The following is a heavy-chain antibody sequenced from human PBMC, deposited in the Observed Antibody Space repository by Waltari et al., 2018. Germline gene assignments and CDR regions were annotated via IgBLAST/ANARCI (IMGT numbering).Heavy chain of an antibody. V-gene: IGHV4-31*03. CDR1: GGSISSGGYY. J-gene: IGHJ4*02. CDR2: IYHSGST. D-gene: IGHD6-13*01. CDR3: ARGELDSSSWYPVYLS. Sequence: QVQLQESGPGLVKPSQTLSLTCTVSGGSISSGGYYWSWIRQHPGKGLEWIGSIYHSGSTYSNPSLKSRVTISVDRSKNQFSLKLSSVTAADTAVYYCARGELDSSSWYPVYLSWGQGTLVTVSS.